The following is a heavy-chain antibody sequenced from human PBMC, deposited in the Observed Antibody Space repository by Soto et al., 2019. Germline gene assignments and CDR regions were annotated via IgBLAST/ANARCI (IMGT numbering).Heavy chain of an antibody. D-gene: IGHD1-26*01. CDR2: IIPIFGTA. CDR3: ARDGGRHSGGIDY. CDR1: GGTFSSYS. J-gene: IGHJ4*02. Sequence: QVQLVQSGAEVKRPGSSVKVSCKASGGTFSSYSINWVRQAPGQGLEWMGEIIPIFGTANYAQKFQGRVTITADESTSTAFMELSSLRSEDTAVYYCARDGGRHSGGIDYWGQGTLVTVSS. V-gene: IGHV1-69*01.